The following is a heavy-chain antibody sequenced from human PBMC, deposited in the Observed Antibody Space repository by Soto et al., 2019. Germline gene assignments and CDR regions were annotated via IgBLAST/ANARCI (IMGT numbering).Heavy chain of an antibody. D-gene: IGHD3-3*01. J-gene: IGHJ4*02. CDR2: INHSGST. Sequence: SETLSLTCAVYGGSFIGYYWSFIRHPPVKGLEWIVEINHSGSTNYNPSLKSRVTISVDTSKNQFSLKLSSVTAADTAVYYCARGLDFWSGQDFDYWGQGTLVTVSS. CDR1: GGSFIGYY. V-gene: IGHV4-34*01. CDR3: ARGLDFWSGQDFDY.